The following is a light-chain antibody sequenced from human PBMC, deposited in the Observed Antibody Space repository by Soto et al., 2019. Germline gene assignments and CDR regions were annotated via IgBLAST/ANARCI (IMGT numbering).Light chain of an antibody. CDR3: SSVAGINIL. CDR2: EVN. Sequence: QSVLTQPPSASGSPGQSVTISCTGTSSDVGAYNYVSWYQQHPGKAPKLMISEVNKRPSGVPDRFSGSKSGNMASLTVSGLQAEDEADYYCSSVAGINILFGTGTKVTVL. CDR1: SSDVGAYNY. J-gene: IGLJ1*01. V-gene: IGLV2-8*01.